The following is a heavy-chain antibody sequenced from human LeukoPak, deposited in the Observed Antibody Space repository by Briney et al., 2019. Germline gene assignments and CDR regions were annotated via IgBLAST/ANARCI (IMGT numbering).Heavy chain of an antibody. CDR2: INHSRST. D-gene: IGHD3-22*01. V-gene: IGHV4-34*01. Sequence: SETLSLTCAVYGGSFSDYYWSWIRQPPGKGLEWIGEINHSRSTNYNPSLKSRVTISVDTSKNQFSLKLSSVTVADTAVYYCARSRAWHDTSGFYFDYWGQGSQVTVAS. CDR3: ARSRAWHDTSGFYFDY. J-gene: IGHJ4*02. CDR1: GGSFSDYY.